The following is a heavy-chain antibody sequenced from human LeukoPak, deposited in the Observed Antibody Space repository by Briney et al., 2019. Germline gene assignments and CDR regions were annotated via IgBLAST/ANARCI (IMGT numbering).Heavy chain of an antibody. CDR1: GGTFSSYA. CDR3: ARSTAMGYYYYGMDV. D-gene: IGHD5-18*01. J-gene: IGHJ6*02. V-gene: IGHV1-69*13. Sequence: ASVKVSCKASGGTFSSYAISWVRQAPGQGLEWMGGIITIFGTANYAQKFQGRVTITADESTSTAYMELSSLRSEDTAVYCCARSTAMGYYYYGMDVWGQGTTVTVSS. CDR2: IITIFGTA.